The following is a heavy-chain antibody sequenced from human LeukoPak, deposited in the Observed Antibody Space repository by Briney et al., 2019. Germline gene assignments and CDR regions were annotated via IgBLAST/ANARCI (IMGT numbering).Heavy chain of an antibody. CDR1: GFIVSYRY. V-gene: IGHV3-66*01. D-gene: IGHD3-10*01. Sequence: PGGSLRLSCAASGFIVSYRYMSWVRQAPGKGLEWVSVIYNGGSTYYADSVKGRFTISRDNSKNTLYLQMNSLRAEDTAVYYCARGVGESGPEKYYYYGMDVWGQGTTVTVTS. CDR2: IYNGGST. J-gene: IGHJ6*02. CDR3: ARGVGESGPEKYYYYGMDV.